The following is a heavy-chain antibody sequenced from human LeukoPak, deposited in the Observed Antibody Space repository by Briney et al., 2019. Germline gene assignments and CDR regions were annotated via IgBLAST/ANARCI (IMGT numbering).Heavy chain of an antibody. CDR2: INHSGST. J-gene: IGHJ4*02. Sequence: SETLSLTCAVYGGSFSDYYWSWIRQPPGKALEWIGEINHSGSTNYNPSLKSRVTISVDTSENQFSLKLNSVSAADTAVYYCARQTLVRGVIGNPIEYWGQGTLVTVSS. CDR1: GGSFSDYY. D-gene: IGHD3-10*01. V-gene: IGHV4-34*01. CDR3: ARQTLVRGVIGNPIEY.